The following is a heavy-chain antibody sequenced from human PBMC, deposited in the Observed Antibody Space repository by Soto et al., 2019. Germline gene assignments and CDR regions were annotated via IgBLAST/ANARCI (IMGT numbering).Heavy chain of an antibody. J-gene: IGHJ5*02. V-gene: IGHV4-30-4*01. CDR1: GGSISSGDYY. D-gene: IGHD2-2*01. CDR3: ARVPSIVVVPAAIFWFDP. CDR2: IYYSGST. Sequence: QVQLQESGPGLVKPSQTLSLTCTVSGGSISSGDYYWSWIRQPPGKGLEWIGYIYYSGSTYYNPSLRRRVTISVDTSKSQFSLMLSSVTAADTAVYYCARVPSIVVVPAAIFWFDPWGQGTLVTVSS.